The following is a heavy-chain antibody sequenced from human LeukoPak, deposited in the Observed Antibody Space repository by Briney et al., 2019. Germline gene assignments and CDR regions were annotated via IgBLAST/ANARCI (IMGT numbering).Heavy chain of an antibody. J-gene: IGHJ4*02. CDR1: GFTFSSYA. V-gene: IGHV3-23*01. Sequence: GGSLRLSCAVSGFTFSSYAMSWVRQAPGKGLEWVSAISGSSFTTYYADSVKGRFTISRDNSKNTLYLQMNSLRAEDTAVYYCARDHIRGSYYHDYWGQGTLVTVSS. CDR2: ISGSSFTT. D-gene: IGHD1-26*01. CDR3: ARDHIRGSYYHDY.